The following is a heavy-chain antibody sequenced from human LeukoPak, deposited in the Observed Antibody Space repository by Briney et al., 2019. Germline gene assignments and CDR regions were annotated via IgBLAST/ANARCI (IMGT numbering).Heavy chain of an antibody. CDR1: RLTFSNYW. CDR2: INGDGSST. Sequence: GGSLRLSCAASRLTFSNYWMYWVRQAPGKGLVWVSRINGDGSSTAYADSVKGRFTISRDNAKNTVYLQINSLRAEDTAVYYCARDGISCTGGYCYFPDWGQGILVTVSS. V-gene: IGHV3-74*01. D-gene: IGHD2-8*02. CDR3: ARDGISCTGGYCYFPD. J-gene: IGHJ4*02.